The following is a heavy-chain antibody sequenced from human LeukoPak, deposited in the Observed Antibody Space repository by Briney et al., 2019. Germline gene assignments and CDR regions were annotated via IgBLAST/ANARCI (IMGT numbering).Heavy chain of an antibody. D-gene: IGHD3-22*01. CDR3: ARRTYYYDSSGSPAGYMDV. CDR1: GYTFTGYY. V-gene: IGHV1-2*02. J-gene: IGHJ6*03. Sequence: ASVKVSCKASGYTFTGYYMHWVRQAPGQGLEWMGWINPNSGGTNYAQKFQGRVTMTRDTSISTAYMELSRLRSDDTAMYYCARRTYYYDSSGSPAGYMDVWGKGTTVTVSS. CDR2: INPNSGGT.